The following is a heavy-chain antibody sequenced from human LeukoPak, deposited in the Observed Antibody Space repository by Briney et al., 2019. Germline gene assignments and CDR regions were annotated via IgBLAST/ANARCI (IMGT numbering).Heavy chain of an antibody. CDR3: ARDSGRLHP. J-gene: IGHJ5*02. CDR1: GGSISSYY. CDR2: IYYSGST. Sequence: PSETLSLTCTVSGGSISSYYWSWIRQPPGKGLEWIGYIYYSGSTYYNPSLKSRVTISVDRSKNQFSLKLSSVTAADTAVYYCARDSGRLHPWGQGTLVTVSS. V-gene: IGHV4-59*12. D-gene: IGHD3-10*01.